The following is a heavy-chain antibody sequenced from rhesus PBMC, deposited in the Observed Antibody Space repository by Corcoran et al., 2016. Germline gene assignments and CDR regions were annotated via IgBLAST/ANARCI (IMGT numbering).Heavy chain of an antibody. Sequence: EVQLVESGGGLAKPGGSLRLSCAASGFTFSDYYMDWVRQAPGKGLGWVPRISNGGGSTCYADSVEGRFTISRENAKNTLYLLMNSLRAEDTAVYYCARDLRVAAIGFDYWGQGVLVTVSS. D-gene: IGHD4-29*01. CDR1: GFTFSDYY. V-gene: IGHV3-178*01. J-gene: IGHJ4*01. CDR2: ISNGGGST. CDR3: ARDLRVAAIGFDY.